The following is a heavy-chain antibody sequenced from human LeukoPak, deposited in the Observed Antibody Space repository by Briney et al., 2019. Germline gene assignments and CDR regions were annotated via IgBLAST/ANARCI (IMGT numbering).Heavy chain of an antibody. V-gene: IGHV3-23*01. D-gene: IGHD3-16*01. CDR3: ARNQQLGGHSYYYYGMDV. Sequence: GGSLRLSCVGSGFTSIAYALTRARQAPGKGLEWVSGISGGGVTTYYADSVKGRFTISRDNSKNTLYLQMNSLRADDTAIYYCARNQQLGGHSYYYYGMDVWGQGTTVTVSS. CDR2: ISGGGVTT. J-gene: IGHJ6*02. CDR1: GFTSIAYA.